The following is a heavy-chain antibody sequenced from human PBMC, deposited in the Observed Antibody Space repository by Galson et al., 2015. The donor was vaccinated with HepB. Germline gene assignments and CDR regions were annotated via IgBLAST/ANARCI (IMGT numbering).Heavy chain of an antibody. V-gene: IGHV3-23*01. CDR3: ARTPGSSSWTNWYFDL. CDR2: ISVSGGST. CDR1: GFTFTNYA. J-gene: IGHJ2*01. D-gene: IGHD6-13*01. Sequence: SLRLSCAASGFTFTNYAMSWVRQGPGKGLEWVSTISVSGGSTYYADSVKGRFTISRDNSKNTLYLQMNSLRADDTAVYYCARTPGSSSWTNWYFDLWGRCTLVTVSS.